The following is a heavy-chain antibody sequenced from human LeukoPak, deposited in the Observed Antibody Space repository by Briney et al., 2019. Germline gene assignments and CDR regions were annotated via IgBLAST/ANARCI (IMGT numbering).Heavy chain of an antibody. CDR3: ASVYSNHYYYYYYMDV. CDR2: INHSGST. CDR1: GGSFSGYY. V-gene: IGHV4-34*01. D-gene: IGHD4-11*01. Sequence: SETLSLTCAVYGGSFSGYYWSWIRQPPGKGLEWIGEINHSGSTNYNPSLKSRVTISVDTSKNQFSLKLSSVTAADTAVYYCASVYSNHYYYYYYMDVWGKGTTVTVPS. J-gene: IGHJ6*03.